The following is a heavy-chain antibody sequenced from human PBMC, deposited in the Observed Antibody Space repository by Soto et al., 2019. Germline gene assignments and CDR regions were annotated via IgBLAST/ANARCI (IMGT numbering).Heavy chain of an antibody. D-gene: IGHD6-13*01. CDR3: EIRGSSQYYYYGMDV. CDR2: FDPEDGET. J-gene: IGHJ6*02. Sequence: ASVKVSCKVSGYTLTELSMHWVRQAPGKGLEWMGGFDPEDGETIYAQKFQGRVTMTEDTSTDTAYMELSSLRSEDTAVYYCEIRGSSQYYYYGMDVWGQGTTVTVSS. CDR1: GYTLTELS. V-gene: IGHV1-24*01.